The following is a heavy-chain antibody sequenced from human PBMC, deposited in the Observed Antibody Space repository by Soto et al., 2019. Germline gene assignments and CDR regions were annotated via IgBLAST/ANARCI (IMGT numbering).Heavy chain of an antibody. D-gene: IGHD4-17*01. J-gene: IGHJ6*02. Sequence: QVQLVQSGAEVKKPGSSVKVSCKASGGTFSNYAISWVRQAPGQGLEWMGGIIPIFGTANYAQKFQGRVTITRDEARSPPYRELSRRRSEHPAVYYCPPHQDYGVNYSYYVMDFWGQGPTVPLPS. CDR2: IIPIFGTA. V-gene: IGHV1-69*05. CDR3: PPHQDYGVNYSYYVMDF. CDR1: GGTFSNYA.